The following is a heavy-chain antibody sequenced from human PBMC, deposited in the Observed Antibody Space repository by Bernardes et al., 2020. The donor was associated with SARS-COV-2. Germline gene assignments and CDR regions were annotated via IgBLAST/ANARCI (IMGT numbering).Heavy chain of an antibody. CDR3: ARQAAAGTEVDY. CDR1: GGSTSGYY. V-gene: IGHV4-59*08. CDR2: IYYSGST. J-gene: IGHJ4*02. D-gene: IGHD6-13*01. Sequence: SETLSLTCTVSGGSTSGYYWSWIRQPPGKGLEWIGFIYYSGSTNYNPSLKSRVTISIDTSKNQFSLKLSSVTAADTAVYYCARQAAAGTEVDYWGQGTLVTVSS.